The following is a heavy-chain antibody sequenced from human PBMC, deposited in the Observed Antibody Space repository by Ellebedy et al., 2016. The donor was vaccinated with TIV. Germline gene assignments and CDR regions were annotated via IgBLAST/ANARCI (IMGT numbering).Heavy chain of an antibody. CDR3: ARGSPNIVLVPAAIATFDY. J-gene: IGHJ4*02. CDR1: GGSISSGGYY. V-gene: IGHV4-31*03. D-gene: IGHD2-2*02. Sequence: LRLSCTVSGGSISSGGYYWSWIRQHPGKGLEWIGYIYYSGSTYYNPSLKSRVTISVDTSKNQFSLKLSSVTAADTAVYYCARGSPNIVLVPAAIATFDYWGQGTLVTVSS. CDR2: IYYSGST.